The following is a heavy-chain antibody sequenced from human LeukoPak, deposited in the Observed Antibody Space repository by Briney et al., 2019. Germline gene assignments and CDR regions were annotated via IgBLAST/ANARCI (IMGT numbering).Heavy chain of an antibody. J-gene: IGHJ4*02. D-gene: IGHD3-22*01. CDR3: ARRGSGYYSYFDY. Sequence: SETLSLTCTVSGYSISSGYYWGWIRQPPGKGLEWIGSFSYSGSTYYNPSLKSRVTISVDTSKNQFSLRLSSVTAADTAVYYCARRGSGYYSYFDYWGQGTLVTVSS. CDR2: FSYSGST. V-gene: IGHV4-38-2*02. CDR1: GYSISSGYY.